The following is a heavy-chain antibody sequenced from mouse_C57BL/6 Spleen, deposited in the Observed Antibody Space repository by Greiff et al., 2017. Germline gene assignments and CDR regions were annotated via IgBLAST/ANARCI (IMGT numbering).Heavy chain of an antibody. Sequence: EVKVVESGGGLVKPGGSLKLSCAASGFTFSDYGMHWVRQAPEKGLEWVAYISSGSSTIYYADTVKGRVTISRDNAKNTLFLQMTSLRSEDTAMYYCARNYDGYRLRYWYFDVWGTGTTVTVSS. J-gene: IGHJ1*03. V-gene: IGHV5-17*01. CDR3: ARNYDGYRLRYWYFDV. CDR1: GFTFSDYG. D-gene: IGHD2-3*01. CDR2: ISSGSSTI.